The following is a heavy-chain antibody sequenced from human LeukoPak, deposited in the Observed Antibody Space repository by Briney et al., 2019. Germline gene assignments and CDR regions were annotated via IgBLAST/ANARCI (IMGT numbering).Heavy chain of an antibody. D-gene: IGHD1-26*01. J-gene: IGHJ3*02. V-gene: IGHV1-3*01. Sequence: ASVKVSCKASGYTFTSYAMHWVRQAPGQRLEWMGWINADNGNTKYSQKFQGRVTITRDTSASTAYMELSSLRSEDTAVYYCAGWNQWELLQRDGFDIWGQGTMVTVSS. CDR2: INADNGNT. CDR1: GYTFTSYA. CDR3: AGWNQWELLQRDGFDI.